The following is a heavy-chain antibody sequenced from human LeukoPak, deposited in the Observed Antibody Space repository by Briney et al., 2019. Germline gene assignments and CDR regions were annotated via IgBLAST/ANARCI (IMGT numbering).Heavy chain of an antibody. V-gene: IGHV3-30*02. CDR3: AKDRGWELLEGVFDY. D-gene: IGHD1-26*01. CDR1: GFGFSSYG. Sequence: GGSLRLSCAASGFGFSSYGMHWVRQAPGKGLEWVAFIRYDGSNKYYADSVKGRFTISRDNSKNTLYLQMNSLRAEDTAVYYCAKDRGWELLEGVFDYWGQGTLVTVSS. J-gene: IGHJ4*02. CDR2: IRYDGSNK.